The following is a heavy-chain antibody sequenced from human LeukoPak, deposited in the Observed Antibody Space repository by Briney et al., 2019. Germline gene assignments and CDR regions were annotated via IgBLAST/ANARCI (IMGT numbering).Heavy chain of an antibody. V-gene: IGHV4-39*01. CDR3: ASPRLGYCSSTSCYVFDP. Sequence: SETLSLTCTVSGGSISSSSYYWGWIRQPPGKGLEWIGSIYYSRSTYYNPSLKSRVTISVDTSKNQFSLKLSSVTAADTAVYYCASPRLGYCSSTSCYVFDPWGQGTLVTVSS. D-gene: IGHD2-2*01. J-gene: IGHJ5*02. CDR1: GGSISSSSYY. CDR2: IYYSRST.